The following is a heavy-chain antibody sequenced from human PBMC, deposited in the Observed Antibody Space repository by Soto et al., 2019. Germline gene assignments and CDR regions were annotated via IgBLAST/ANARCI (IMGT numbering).Heavy chain of an antibody. J-gene: IGHJ6*02. CDR2: IIPIFGTA. Sequence: ASVKVSCKASGGTFSSYAISWVRQAPGQGLEWMGGIIPIFGTANYAQKFQGRVTITADESTSTAYMELSSLRSEDTAVYYCVRKRSTVTKDYYYYGMDVWGQGTTVTVSS. V-gene: IGHV1-69*13. CDR3: VRKRSTVTKDYYYYGMDV. CDR1: GGTFSSYA. D-gene: IGHD4-4*01.